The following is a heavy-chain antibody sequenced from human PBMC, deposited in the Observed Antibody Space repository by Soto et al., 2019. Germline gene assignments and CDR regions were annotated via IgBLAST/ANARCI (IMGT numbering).Heavy chain of an antibody. Sequence: GGSLRLSCAASGFTFSSYAMSWVRQAPGRGLEWVSAISGSGGSTYYADSVKGRFTISRDNSKNTLYLQMNSLRAEDTAVYYCAKASSFMVRGVMGYWAQGTLVTVSS. CDR1: GFTFSSYA. J-gene: IGHJ1*01. D-gene: IGHD3-10*01. CDR3: AKASSFMVRGVMGY. CDR2: ISGSGGST. V-gene: IGHV3-23*01.